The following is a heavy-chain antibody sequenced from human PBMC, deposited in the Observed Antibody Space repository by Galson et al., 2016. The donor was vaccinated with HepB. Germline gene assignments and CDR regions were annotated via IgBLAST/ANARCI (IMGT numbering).Heavy chain of an antibody. Sequence: SLRLSCAASGFTFSNYGMHWVRQAPGRGLEWVAIIWHDGSNEAYADSVKGRFTISRENSKNTMYLQMNSLRVEDTAVYYCARDFSALESLWHVSDYYYYGMDVWGKGATVTVSS. V-gene: IGHV3-33*01. D-gene: IGHD1-26*01. CDR3: ARDFSALESLWHVSDYYYYGMDV. CDR2: IWHDGSNE. CDR1: GFTFSNYG. J-gene: IGHJ6*04.